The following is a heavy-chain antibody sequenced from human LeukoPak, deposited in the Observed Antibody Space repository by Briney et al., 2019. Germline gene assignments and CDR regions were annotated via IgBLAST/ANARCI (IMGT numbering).Heavy chain of an antibody. CDR3: ARGSDIVVVPAAMDYNWFDP. CDR1: GGTFSSYA. Sequence: SVKVSCKASGGTFSSYAISWVRQAPGQGLEWMGGIIPIFGTANYAQKFQGRVTIAADESTSTAYMELSSLRSEDTAVYYCARGSDIVVVPAAMDYNWFDPWGQGTLVTVSS. D-gene: IGHD2-2*01. CDR2: IIPIFGTA. J-gene: IGHJ5*02. V-gene: IGHV1-69*13.